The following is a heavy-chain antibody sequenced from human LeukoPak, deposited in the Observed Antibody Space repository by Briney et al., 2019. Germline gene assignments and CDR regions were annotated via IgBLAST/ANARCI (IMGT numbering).Heavy chain of an antibody. Sequence: GGSLRLSCAASGFTFSSYEMNWVRQAPGKGLEWVSYISSSSSTIYYADSVKGRFTISRDNAKNSLYLQMNSLRAEDTAVYYCARRGGSSGEDYWGQGTLVTVSS. CDR1: GFTFSSYE. V-gene: IGHV3-48*01. D-gene: IGHD3-22*01. J-gene: IGHJ4*02. CDR2: ISSSSSTI. CDR3: ARRGGSSGEDY.